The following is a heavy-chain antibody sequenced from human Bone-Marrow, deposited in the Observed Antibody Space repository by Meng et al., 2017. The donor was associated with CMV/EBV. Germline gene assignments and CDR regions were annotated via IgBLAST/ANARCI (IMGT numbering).Heavy chain of an antibody. CDR1: GFGLSSYS. D-gene: IGHD1-1*01. V-gene: IGHV3-21*01. CDR3: ARRGWNWDDGTHYFDY. CDR2: ISSSSTYI. Sequence: GGSLRLSCAASGFGLSSYSMAWVRQAPGKGPEWVSSISSSSTYIYFADSVKGRFTISRDNSKKSVYPHMNDLRAEDTAVYFCARRGWNWDDGTHYFDYWGQGALVTVSS. J-gene: IGHJ4*02.